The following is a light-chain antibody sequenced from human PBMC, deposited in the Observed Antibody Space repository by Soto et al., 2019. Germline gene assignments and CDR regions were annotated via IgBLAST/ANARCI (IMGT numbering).Light chain of an antibody. CDR1: SSDVGSYNL. V-gene: IGLV2-23*01. CDR3: CSYARGSTLV. J-gene: IGLJ3*02. CDR2: EDS. Sequence: QSALTQPASVSGSRGQSITISCTGTSSDVGSYNLVSWYQQHPGKAPKLMIYEDSKRPSGVSNRFFGSKSGNTASLTISGLQAEDEADYFCCSYARGSTLVFGGGTNLTVL.